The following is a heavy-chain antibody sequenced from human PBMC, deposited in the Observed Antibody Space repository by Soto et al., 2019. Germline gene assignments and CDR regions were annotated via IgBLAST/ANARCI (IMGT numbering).Heavy chain of an antibody. Sequence: GGSLRLSCAASGFTVSSNYMSWVRQAPGKGLEWVSVIYSGGSTYYADSVKGRFTISRDNSKNTLYLQMNSLRAEDTVVYYCARIGAGRDAFDIWGQGTMVTVSS. CDR3: ARIGAGRDAFDI. D-gene: IGHD1-26*01. CDR1: GFTVSSNY. V-gene: IGHV3-66*01. CDR2: IYSGGST. J-gene: IGHJ3*02.